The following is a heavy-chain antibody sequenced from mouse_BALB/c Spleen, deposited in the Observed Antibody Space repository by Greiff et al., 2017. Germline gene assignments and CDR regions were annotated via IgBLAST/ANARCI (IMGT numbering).Heavy chain of an antibody. CDR1: GFNIKDTY. Sequence: EVQLQQSGAELVKPGASVKLSCTASGFNIKDTYMHWVKQRPEQGLEWIGRIDPANGNTKYDPKFQGKATITADTSSNTAYLQLSSLTSEDTAMYYCARHPYYRYDDYFDYWGQGTTLTVSS. CDR2: IDPANGNT. V-gene: IGHV14-3*02. J-gene: IGHJ2*01. CDR3: ARHPYYRYDDYFDY. D-gene: IGHD2-14*01.